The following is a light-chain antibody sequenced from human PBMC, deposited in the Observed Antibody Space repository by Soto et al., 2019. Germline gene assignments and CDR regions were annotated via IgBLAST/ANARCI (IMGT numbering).Light chain of an antibody. Sequence: QSALTQPASVSGSPGQSITISCTGTSSDVGRYNYVSWYQQYPGRASKLIIYEVTNRPSGVSDRFSGSKSGNVASLTISGLQAADEADYYCGSYTSTYVRIFGTGTKVTVL. V-gene: IGLV2-14*01. CDR3: GSYTSTYVRI. J-gene: IGLJ1*01. CDR1: SSDVGRYNY. CDR2: EVT.